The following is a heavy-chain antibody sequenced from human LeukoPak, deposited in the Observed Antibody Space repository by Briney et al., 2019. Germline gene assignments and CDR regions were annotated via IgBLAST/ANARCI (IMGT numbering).Heavy chain of an antibody. D-gene: IGHD1-20*01. CDR1: GGSVSSGSYY. CDR3: ARAGLTGRYNWFDP. V-gene: IGHV4-61*01. Sequence: SETLSLTCTVSGGSVSSGSYYWSWIRQHPGKGLEWIGYIYYSGSTNYNPSLKSRVTISVDTSKNQFSLKLSSVTAADTAVYYCARAGLTGRYNWFDPWGQGTLVTVSS. J-gene: IGHJ5*02. CDR2: IYYSGST.